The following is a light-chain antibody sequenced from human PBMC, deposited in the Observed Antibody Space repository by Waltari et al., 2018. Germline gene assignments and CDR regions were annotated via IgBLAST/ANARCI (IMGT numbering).Light chain of an antibody. J-gene: IGLJ3*02. Sequence: QSALTQPPSVSGSPGQSVTISCTGSSSDVGPYNRVSWYQQTPGTDPKLMIYEVKYRPAGVLDRFSGSKSGNTASLFISGLQAEDEGDYFCSSYTNDKNVLFGGGTKLTVL. CDR3: SSYTNDKNVL. V-gene: IGLV2-18*02. CDR1: SSDVGPYNR. CDR2: EVK.